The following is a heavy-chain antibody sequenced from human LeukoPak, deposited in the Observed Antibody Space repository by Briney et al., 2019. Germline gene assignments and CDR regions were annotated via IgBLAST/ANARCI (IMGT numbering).Heavy chain of an antibody. CDR1: GGSISSGDYY. J-gene: IGHJ4*02. Sequence: SQTLSLTCTVSGGSISSGDYYWSWIRQPPGTGLEWIGYIYYSGSTYYNPSLKSRVTISVDTSKNQFSLKLSSVTAADTAVYYCARGGGYYGSGSYFYWGRGTLVTVSS. D-gene: IGHD3-10*01. CDR2: IYYSGST. CDR3: ARGGGYYGSGSYFY. V-gene: IGHV4-30-4*01.